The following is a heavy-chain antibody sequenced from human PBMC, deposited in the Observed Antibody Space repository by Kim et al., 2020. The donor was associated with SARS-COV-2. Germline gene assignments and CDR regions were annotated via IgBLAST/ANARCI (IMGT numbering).Heavy chain of an antibody. CDR2: ISWDGGST. J-gene: IGHJ6*02. CDR3: AKDLLGYCSSTSCYADYYYYGMDV. V-gene: IGHV3-43*01. D-gene: IGHD2-2*01. CDR1: GFTFDDYT. Sequence: GGSLRLSCAASGFTFDDYTMHWVRQAPGKGLEWVSLISWDGGSTYYADSVKGRFTISRDNSKNSLYLQMNSLRTEDTALYYCAKDLLGYCSSTSCYADYYYYGMDVWGQGTTVTVSS.